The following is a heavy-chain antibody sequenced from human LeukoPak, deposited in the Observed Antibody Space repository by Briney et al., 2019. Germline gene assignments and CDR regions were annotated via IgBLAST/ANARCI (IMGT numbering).Heavy chain of an antibody. CDR2: ISGSGGGT. J-gene: IGHJ4*02. D-gene: IGHD3-10*01. Sequence: GGSLRLSCAASGFSFSSNAMSWVRQAPGKGLEWVSAISGSGGGTYYADSVKGRFTISRDNSKNTLYLQMISLRAEDTAVYYCAKVREHGDLFDYWGQGTLVTVSS. CDR3: AKVREHGDLFDY. CDR1: GFSFSSNA. V-gene: IGHV3-23*01.